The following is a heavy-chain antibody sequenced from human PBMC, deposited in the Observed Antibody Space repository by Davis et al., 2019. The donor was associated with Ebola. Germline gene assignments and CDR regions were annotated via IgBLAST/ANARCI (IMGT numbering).Heavy chain of an antibody. V-gene: IGHV1-18*04. CDR2: ISAYNGNT. D-gene: IGHD2-21*02. J-gene: IGHJ6*04. CDR3: ARVRYCGGDCSKNYYYGMDV. CDR1: GYTFTSYG. Sequence: ASVKVSCKASGYTFTSYGISWVRQAPGQGLEWMGWISAYNGNTNYAQKLQGRVTMTTDTSTSTAYMELRSLRSDDTAVYYCARVRYCGGDCSKNYYYGMDVWGKGTTVTVSS.